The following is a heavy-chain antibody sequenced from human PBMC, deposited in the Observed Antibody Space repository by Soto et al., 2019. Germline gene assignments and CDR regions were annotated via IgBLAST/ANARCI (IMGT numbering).Heavy chain of an antibody. J-gene: IGHJ6*02. CDR2: IIPIFGTA. V-gene: IGHV1-69*12. Sequence: QVQLVQSGAEVKKPGSSVKVSCKASGGTFSSYAISWVRQAPGQGLEWMGGIIPIFGTANYAQKFQGRVTITADEYTSTAYMELSSLRSEDTAVYYCARARGPVGATYYYYYGMDVWGQGTTVTVSS. CDR3: ARARGPVGATYYYYYGMDV. CDR1: GGTFSSYA. D-gene: IGHD1-26*01.